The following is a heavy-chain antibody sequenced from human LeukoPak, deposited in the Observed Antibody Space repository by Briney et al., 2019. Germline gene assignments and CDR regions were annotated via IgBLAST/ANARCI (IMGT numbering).Heavy chain of an antibody. CDR3: ARGSAYSYDFTGRERTKSRLDY. CDR1: GFTFSSYS. D-gene: IGHD5-18*01. CDR2: ISSSSSYI. J-gene: IGHJ4*02. V-gene: IGHV3-21*01. Sequence: GGSLRLSCAASGFTFSSYSMNWVRQAPGKGLEWVSSISSSSSYIYYADSVKGRSTISRDNAKNSLYLQMNSLRAEDTAVYYCARGSAYSYDFTGRERTKSRLDYWGQGTLVTVSS.